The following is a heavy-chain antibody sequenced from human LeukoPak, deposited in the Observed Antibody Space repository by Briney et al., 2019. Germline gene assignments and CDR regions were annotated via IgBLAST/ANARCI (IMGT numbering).Heavy chain of an antibody. Sequence: SQTLSLTCAISGDSISSNSAAWNWIRQSPSRGLEWLGRTYYGSKWIYDFAVSVKSRITINADTSKNQFSLQLTSVTPEDTAIYYCSRGQAHYYAMDVWGQGTTVTVSS. CDR2: TYYGSKWIY. CDR3: SRGQAHYYAMDV. V-gene: IGHV6-1*01. J-gene: IGHJ6*02. CDR1: GDSISSNSAA.